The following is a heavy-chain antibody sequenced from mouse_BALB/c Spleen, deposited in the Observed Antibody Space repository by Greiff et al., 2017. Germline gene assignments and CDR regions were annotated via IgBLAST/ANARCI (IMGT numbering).Heavy chain of an antibody. V-gene: IGHV5-6-5*01. CDR1: GFTFSSYA. J-gene: IGHJ1*01. Sequence: EVKVVESGGGLVKPGGSLKLSCAASGFTFSSYAMSWVRQTPEKRLEWVASISSGGSTYYPDSVKGRFTISRDNARNILYLQMSSLRSEDTAMYYCAREEDYGSPFDVWGAGTTVTVSA. CDR3: AREEDYGSPFDV. CDR2: ISSGGST. D-gene: IGHD1-1*01.